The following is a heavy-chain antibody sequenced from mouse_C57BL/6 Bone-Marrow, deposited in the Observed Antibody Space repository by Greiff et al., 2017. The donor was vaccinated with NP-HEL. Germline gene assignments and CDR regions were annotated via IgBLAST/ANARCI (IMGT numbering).Heavy chain of an antibody. CDR1: GFTFSSYA. V-gene: IGHV5-4*03. CDR3: ARGRTY. CDR2: ISDGGSYT. J-gene: IGHJ2*01. Sequence: DVMLVESGGGLVKPGGSLKLSCAASGFTFSSYAMSWVRQTPEKRLEWVATISDGGSYTYYPDNVKGRFTISRDNAKNNLYLQMSHLKSEDTAMYYCARGRTYWGQGTTLTVSS.